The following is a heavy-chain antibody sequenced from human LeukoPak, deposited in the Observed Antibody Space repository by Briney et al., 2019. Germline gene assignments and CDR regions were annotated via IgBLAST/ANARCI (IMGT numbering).Heavy chain of an antibody. Sequence: GGSLRLSCAASGFTFSSYGMHWVRQAPGKGLEWVAVISYDGSNKYYADSVKGRFTISRDNAKNSLYLQMNSLRAEDTAVYYCAKDTMVRGVMGYFDYWGQGTLVTVSS. CDR1: GFTFSSYG. J-gene: IGHJ4*02. V-gene: IGHV3-30*12. CDR2: ISYDGSNK. CDR3: AKDTMVRGVMGYFDY. D-gene: IGHD3-10*01.